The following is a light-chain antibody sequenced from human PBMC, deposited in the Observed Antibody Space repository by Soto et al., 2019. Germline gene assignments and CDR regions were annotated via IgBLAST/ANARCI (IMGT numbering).Light chain of an antibody. CDR1: SSDVGGYNY. CDR3: CSYTSSSTVV. J-gene: IGLJ2*01. V-gene: IGLV2-14*01. Sequence: QSALTQPASVSGSPGQSITISCTGTSSDVGGYNYVSWYQHHPGKAPKLILFGVSDRPSGAPHRFSGSKSGNTASLTISGLQVEDTADYYCCSYTSSSTVVFGGGTKLTVL. CDR2: GVS.